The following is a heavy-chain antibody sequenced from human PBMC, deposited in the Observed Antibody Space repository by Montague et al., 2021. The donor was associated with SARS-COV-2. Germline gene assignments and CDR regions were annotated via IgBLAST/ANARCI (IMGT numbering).Heavy chain of an antibody. CDR2: IYASGGT. J-gene: IGHJ4*02. D-gene: IGHD2-15*01. V-gene: IGHV4-61*02. Sequence: TLSLTCTVSGGSISSGYFYWNWIRQPAGKGLEWIGRIYASGGTNYNPSLKSRVTMSVDTSKNQFSLKLNSVTAADTAVYYCGRGVVAATPVVDYWGRGTLVTVSS. CDR1: GGSISSGYFY. CDR3: GRGVVAATPVVDY.